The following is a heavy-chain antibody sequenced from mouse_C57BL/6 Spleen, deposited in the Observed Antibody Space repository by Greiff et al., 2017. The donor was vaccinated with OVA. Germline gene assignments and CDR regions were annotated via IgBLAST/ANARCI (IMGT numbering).Heavy chain of an antibody. CDR1: GYTFTSYW. CDR3: ARSLYGISRMDY. D-gene: IGHD2-1*01. J-gene: IGHJ4*01. V-gene: IGHV1-61*01. CDR2: IYPSDSET. Sequence: QVQLQQPGAELVRPGSSVKLSCKASGYTFTSYWMDWVKQRPGQGLEWIGNIYPSDSETHYNQKFKDKATLTVDKSSSTAYMQLSSLTSEDSAVYYCARSLYGISRMDYWGQGTSVTVSS.